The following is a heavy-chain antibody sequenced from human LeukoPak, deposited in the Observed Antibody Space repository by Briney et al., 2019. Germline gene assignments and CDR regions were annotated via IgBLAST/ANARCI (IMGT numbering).Heavy chain of an antibody. Sequence: GGSLRLSCAASGFTFYDYTMHWVREAPGKGLEWVSLISWDGGSTYYADSVKGRFTISRDNSKNSLYLQMNSLRTEDTALYYCAKGGRGYSYGYFDYWGQGTLVTVSS. V-gene: IGHV3-43*01. CDR2: ISWDGGST. J-gene: IGHJ4*02. D-gene: IGHD5-18*01. CDR1: GFTFYDYT. CDR3: AKGGRGYSYGYFDY.